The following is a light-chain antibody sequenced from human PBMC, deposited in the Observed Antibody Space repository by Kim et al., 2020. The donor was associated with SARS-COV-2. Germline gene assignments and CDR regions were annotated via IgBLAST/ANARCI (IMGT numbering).Light chain of an antibody. CDR1: RSVNSSD. Sequence: LSPGERGTLACWASRSVNSSDIAWYQQKPGQAPRLLIYGTSNRATGIPDRFSGSGSGTDFTLTISRLEPEDFAMYYCQQYGSSPYTFGQGTKLEI. CDR2: GTS. J-gene: IGKJ2*01. CDR3: QQYGSSPYT. V-gene: IGKV3-20*01.